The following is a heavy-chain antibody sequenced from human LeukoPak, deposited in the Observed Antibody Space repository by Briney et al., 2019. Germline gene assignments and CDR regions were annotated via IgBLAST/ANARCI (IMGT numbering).Heavy chain of an antibody. V-gene: IGHV4-39*01. CDR2: ISHSGST. CDR1: GGSISSTNYY. Sequence: PSETLSLTCTVSGGSISSTNYYWGWIRQPPGKGLEWIGSISHSGSTYYNPSLKTRVTVSVDTSKNQFSLKLSSVTAADTAVYYCASLSLTSYYDSSGYLVPHNWFDPWGQGTLVTVSS. CDR3: ASLSLTSYYDSSGYLVPHNWFDP. D-gene: IGHD3-22*01. J-gene: IGHJ5*02.